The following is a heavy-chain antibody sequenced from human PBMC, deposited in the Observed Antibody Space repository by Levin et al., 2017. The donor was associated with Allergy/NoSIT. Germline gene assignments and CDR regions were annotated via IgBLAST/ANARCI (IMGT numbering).Heavy chain of an antibody. CDR2: IIPILGIA. J-gene: IGHJ4*02. CDR3: AGSPTYYYDSSGYYYFDY. V-gene: IGHV1-69*02. CDR1: GGTFSSYT. D-gene: IGHD3-22*01. Sequence: KISCKASGGTFSSYTISWVRQAPGQGLEWMGRIIPILGIANYAQKFQGRVTITADKSTSTAYMELSSLRSEDTAVYYCAGSPTYYYDSSGYYYFDYWGQGTLVTVSS.